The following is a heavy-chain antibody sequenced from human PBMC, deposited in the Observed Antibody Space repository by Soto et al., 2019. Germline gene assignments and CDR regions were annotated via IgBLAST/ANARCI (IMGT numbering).Heavy chain of an antibody. V-gene: IGHV5-10-1*01. CDR3: ARVRCSSTTCSTHSNWFDP. CDR2: IDPSDSYT. J-gene: IGHJ5*02. CDR1: GYSFTSYW. Sequence: GESLKISCKGSGYSFTSYWISWVRQMPGKGLEWMGRIDPSDSYTNYSPSFQGHVTISADKSISTAYLQWSSLKASDTAMYYCARVRCSSTTCSTHSNWFDPWGQVTPVTVSS. D-gene: IGHD2-2*02.